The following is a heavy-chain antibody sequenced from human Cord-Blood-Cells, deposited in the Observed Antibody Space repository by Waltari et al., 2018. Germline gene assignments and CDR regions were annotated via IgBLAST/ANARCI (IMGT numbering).Heavy chain of an antibody. CDR3: AREGERGWFDP. CDR2: IYHSGST. CDR1: GYSISSGYY. V-gene: IGHV4-38-2*02. Sequence: QVQLQESGPGLVKPSETLSLTCAVSGYSISSGYYWGWIRQSPGKGLEWIGSIYHSGSTYYNPSLKSRVTISVDTSKNQFSLKLSSVTAADTAVYYCAREGERGWFDPWGQGTLVTVSS. J-gene: IGHJ5*02. D-gene: IGHD1-1*01.